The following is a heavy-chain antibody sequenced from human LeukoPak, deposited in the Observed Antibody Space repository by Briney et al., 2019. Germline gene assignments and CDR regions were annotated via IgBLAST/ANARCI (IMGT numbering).Heavy chain of an antibody. CDR2: INGGGTTI. CDR1: GFTFINYW. V-gene: IGHV3-74*01. J-gene: IGHJ4*02. D-gene: IGHD6-13*01. Sequence: GGSLRLSCAASGFTFINYWMHWVRQAPGKGLVWVSRINGGGTTIIYAESVKGRFTISRDNAKNTLYLQMDSLRAEDTAVYYCAKEAAGADFDYWGQGTLVTVSP. CDR3: AKEAAGADFDY.